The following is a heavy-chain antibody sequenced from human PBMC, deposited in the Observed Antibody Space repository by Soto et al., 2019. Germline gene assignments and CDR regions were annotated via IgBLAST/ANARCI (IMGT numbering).Heavy chain of an antibody. J-gene: IGHJ5*02. CDR3: ARVQVGESWSGYYKGWFDP. CDR2: LNPDSGST. CDR1: GYTFNSYD. Sequence: QGQLVQSGAEVKKPGASVRVSCKASGYTFNSYDINWVRQAPGQGLEWMGRLNPDSGSTASAQKFQGRVTLTMNASISTVYLELSSLKSGDTAVYYCARVQVGESWSGYYKGWFDPWGQGSLVTVSS. V-gene: IGHV1-8*01. D-gene: IGHD3-3*01.